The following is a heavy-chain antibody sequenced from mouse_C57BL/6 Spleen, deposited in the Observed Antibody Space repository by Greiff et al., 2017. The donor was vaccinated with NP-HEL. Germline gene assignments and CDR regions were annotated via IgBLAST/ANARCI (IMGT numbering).Heavy chain of an antibody. D-gene: IGHD3-2*02. CDR2: ISDGGSYT. CDR3: ARDRDSSGLAWFAY. Sequence: EVKLMESGGGLVKPGGSLKLSCAASGFTFSSYAMSWVRQTPEKRLEWVATISDGGSYTYYPDNVKGRFTISRDNAKNNLYLQMRHLKSEDTAMYYCARDRDSSGLAWFAYGGQGTLVTVSA. V-gene: IGHV5-4*01. J-gene: IGHJ3*01. CDR1: GFTFSSYA.